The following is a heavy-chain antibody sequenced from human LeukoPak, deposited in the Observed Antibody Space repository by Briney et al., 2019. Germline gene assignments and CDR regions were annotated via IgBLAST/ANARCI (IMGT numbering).Heavy chain of an antibody. CDR1: RGSMSHYY. J-gene: IGHJ5*02. V-gene: IGHV4-31*03. D-gene: IGHD2-2*01. CDR2: IYYSGST. CDR3: ARDREDQTRFDP. Sequence: SETLSLTCTVSRGSMSHYYWSWIRQHPGKGLEWIGFIYYSGSTYYNPSLKSRVTISVDTSKNQFSLKLSSVTAADTAVYYCARDREDQTRFDPWGQGALVTVSS.